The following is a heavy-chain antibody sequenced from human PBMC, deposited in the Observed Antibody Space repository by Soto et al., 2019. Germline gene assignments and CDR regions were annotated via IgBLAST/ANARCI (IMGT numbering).Heavy chain of an antibody. D-gene: IGHD2-2*01. Sequence: QVQLQESGPGLVKPSQTLSLTCTVSGGSISSGGYYWSWIRQHPGKGLEWIGYIYYSGSTYYNPSLKSRVTISVDRFKNQFSLKLSSVTAADTAVYYCARDRMGYCISTSCYDYYYYYGMDVWGQGTTVTVSS. CDR3: ARDRMGYCISTSCYDYYYYYGMDV. V-gene: IGHV4-31*03. CDR1: GGSISSGGYY. CDR2: IYYSGST. J-gene: IGHJ6*02.